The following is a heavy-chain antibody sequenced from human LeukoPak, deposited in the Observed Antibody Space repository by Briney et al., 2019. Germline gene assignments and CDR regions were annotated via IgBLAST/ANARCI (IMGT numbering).Heavy chain of an antibody. J-gene: IGHJ4*02. CDR2: ISFNGDNR. V-gene: IGHV3-30-3*01. Sequence: PGGSLRLSCAASGFTFDDYAMHWVRQAPGKGLEWVTLISFNGDNRYYADSVKGRFTISRDNSRNTLFLQMNSLRPEDTAVYYCARDDDYGDPYDYWGQGTLVTVSS. CDR1: GFTFDDYA. D-gene: IGHD4-17*01. CDR3: ARDDDYGDPYDY.